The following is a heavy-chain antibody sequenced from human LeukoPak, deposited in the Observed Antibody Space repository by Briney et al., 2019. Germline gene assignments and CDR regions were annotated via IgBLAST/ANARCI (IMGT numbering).Heavy chain of an antibody. CDR2: IYYSGST. CDR1: GGSISSSSYD. V-gene: IGHV4-39*01. J-gene: IGHJ5*02. CDR3: ARQDVKNWFDP. Sequence: PSETLSLTCTVSGGSISSSSYDWGWIRQPPGKGLEWIGSIYYSGSTYYNPSLKSRVTISVDTSKNQFSLKLSSVTAADTAVYYCARQDVKNWFDPWGQGTLVTVSS.